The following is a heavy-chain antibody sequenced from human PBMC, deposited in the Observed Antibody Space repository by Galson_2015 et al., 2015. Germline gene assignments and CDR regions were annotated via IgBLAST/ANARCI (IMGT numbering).Heavy chain of an antibody. CDR2: INPNSGGT. CDR1: GYTFTGYY. V-gene: IGHV1-2*04. D-gene: IGHD3-10*01. Sequence: SVKVSCKASGYTFTGYYMHWVRQAPGQGLEWMGWINPNSGGTNYAQKFQGWVTMTRDTSISTAYMELSRLRSDDTAVYYCARAYPEDMVRGVIQNWFDPWGQGTLVTVSS. J-gene: IGHJ5*02. CDR3: ARAYPEDMVRGVIQNWFDP.